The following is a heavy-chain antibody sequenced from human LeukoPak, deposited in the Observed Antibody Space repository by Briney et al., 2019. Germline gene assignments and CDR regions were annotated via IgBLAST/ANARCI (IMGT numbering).Heavy chain of an antibody. Sequence: SVKVSCKASGGTFSSYAISWVRQAPGQGLEWMGRIIPILGIANYAQKFQGRVTITADKSTSTAYMELSSLRSEDTAVYYCARRRGYSGYDQGGYYFDYWGQGTLVTVSS. CDR2: IIPILGIA. CDR3: ARRRGYSGYDQGGYYFDY. CDR1: GGTFSSYA. V-gene: IGHV1-69*04. J-gene: IGHJ4*02. D-gene: IGHD5-12*01.